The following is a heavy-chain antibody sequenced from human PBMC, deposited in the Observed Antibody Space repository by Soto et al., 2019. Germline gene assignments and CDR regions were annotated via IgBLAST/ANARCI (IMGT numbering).Heavy chain of an antibody. D-gene: IGHD6-19*01. CDR2: IYYSGST. CDR1: GGSISSYF. CDR3: ARPYSPGWADAFDI. Sequence: SETLSLTCTVSGGSISSYFWSRIRQPPGKGLEWIGYIYYSGSTNYNPSLKSRVTISVDTSKNQFSLKLSPVTAADTAVYFCARPYSPGWADAFDIWSQGTIVTVSS. V-gene: IGHV4-59*01. J-gene: IGHJ3*02.